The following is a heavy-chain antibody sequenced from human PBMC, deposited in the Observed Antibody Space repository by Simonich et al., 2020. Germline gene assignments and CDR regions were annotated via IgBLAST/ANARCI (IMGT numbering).Heavy chain of an antibody. CDR2: ISSSSSYI. J-gene: IGHJ4*02. D-gene: IGHD6-13*01. Sequence: EVQLVESGGGLVKPGGSLRLSCAASGFTFSSYSMIWVRQAPGKGREWVSSISSSSSYIYYADAVKGRFTISRDNAKNSLYLQMNSLRAEDTAVYYCARARGDSSSWYFDYWGQGTLVTVSS. CDR1: GFTFSSYS. CDR3: ARARGDSSSWYFDY. V-gene: IGHV3-21*01.